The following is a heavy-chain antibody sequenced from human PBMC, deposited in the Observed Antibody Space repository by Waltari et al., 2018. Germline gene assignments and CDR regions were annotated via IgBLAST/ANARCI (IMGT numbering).Heavy chain of an antibody. D-gene: IGHD3-10*01. V-gene: IGHV5-51*01. CDR1: GYSFTSYW. CDR3: ARQEYGSGSYYEFDY. CDR2: IYPGDSDT. Sequence: EVQLVQSGAEVKKPGESLKISCKGSGYSFTSYWIGWVRQMPGKGLEWRGIIYPGDSDTRYSPSFQGQVTISADKSISTAYLQWSSLKASDTAMYYCARQEYGSGSYYEFDYWGQGTLVTVSS. J-gene: IGHJ4*02.